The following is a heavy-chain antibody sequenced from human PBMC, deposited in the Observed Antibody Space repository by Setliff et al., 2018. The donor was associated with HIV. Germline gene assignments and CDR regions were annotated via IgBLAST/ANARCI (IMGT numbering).Heavy chain of an antibody. D-gene: IGHD5-12*01. V-gene: IGHV4-38-2*02. CDR1: GYSISSGYY. CDR2: IFHSAST. J-gene: IGHJ4*02. Sequence: NPSETLSLTCTVSGYSISSGYYWGWIRQPPGKGLEWIGSIFHSASTTYNPSLKSRVTISIDTSKNQFSLKLTSVTAADTAVYYCARRGAYGYDYFDYWGPGTLVTVSS. CDR3: ARRGAYGYDYFDY.